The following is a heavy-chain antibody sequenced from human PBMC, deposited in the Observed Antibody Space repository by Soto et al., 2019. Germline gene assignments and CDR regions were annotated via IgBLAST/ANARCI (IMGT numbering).Heavy chain of an antibody. J-gene: IGHJ4*02. Sequence: PGGSLRLSCAASGFTFSSYAMSWVRQAPGKGLEWVSAISGSGGSTYYADSVKGRFTISRDNSKNTLYLQMNSLRAEDTAVYYYLYSSSSPLAGGANYWGEGTLVPVS. CDR1: GFTFSSYA. D-gene: IGHD6-6*01. CDR3: LYSSSSPLAGGANY. V-gene: IGHV3-23*01. CDR2: ISGSGGST.